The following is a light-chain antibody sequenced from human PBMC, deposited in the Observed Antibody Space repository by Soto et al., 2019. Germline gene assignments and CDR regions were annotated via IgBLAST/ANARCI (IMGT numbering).Light chain of an antibody. CDR2: KAS. Sequence: DLQMTQSPSTLSASVGDRVTITCRASQSISSWLAWYQQKPGKAPKILIYKASSLESGVPSRFSGSGSGTEFTLTISSLQPDDFATYYCQQYSSYSTFGQGTKVEIK. J-gene: IGKJ1*01. CDR3: QQYSSYST. CDR1: QSISSW. V-gene: IGKV1-5*03.